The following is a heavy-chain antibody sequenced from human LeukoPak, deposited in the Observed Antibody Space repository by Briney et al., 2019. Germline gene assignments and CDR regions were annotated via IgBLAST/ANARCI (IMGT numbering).Heavy chain of an antibody. CDR2: ISSSSSYI. CDR3: ARPGYCSSTSCYMASGSFDY. D-gene: IGHD2-2*02. Sequence: GGSLRLSCAASGFTFSSYSMNWVRQAPGKGLGWVSSISSSSSYIYYADSVKGRFTISRDNAKNSLYLQMNSLRAEDTAVYYCARPGYCSSTSCYMASGSFDYWGQGTLVTVSS. CDR1: GFTFSSYS. V-gene: IGHV3-21*01. J-gene: IGHJ4*02.